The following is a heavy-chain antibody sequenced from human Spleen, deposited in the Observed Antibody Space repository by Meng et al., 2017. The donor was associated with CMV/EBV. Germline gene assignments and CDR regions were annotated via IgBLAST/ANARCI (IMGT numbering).Heavy chain of an antibody. Sequence: GESLKISCAASGFTFSSYAMSWVRQAPGKGLEWVSVIYSGGSSTYYADSVKGRFTISRDNSKNTLYLRMNSLRAEDTAVYYCAKSIVGATSSEFDYWGQGTLVTVSS. V-gene: IGHV3-23*03. CDR3: AKSIVGATSSEFDY. CDR2: IYSGGSST. J-gene: IGHJ4*02. CDR1: GFTFSSYA. D-gene: IGHD1-26*01.